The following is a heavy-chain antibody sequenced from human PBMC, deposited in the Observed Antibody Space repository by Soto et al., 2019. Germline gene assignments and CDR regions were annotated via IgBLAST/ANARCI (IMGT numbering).Heavy chain of an antibody. V-gene: IGHV3-53*01. Sequence: GGSLRLSCAASGFTVSSNYMSWVRQAPGKGLEWVSVIYSGGSTYYADSVKGRFTISRDNSKNTLYLQMNSLRAEDTAVYYCARIPRYCSSTSCSRAAFDIWGQGTMVTVS. CDR2: IYSGGST. CDR3: ARIPRYCSSTSCSRAAFDI. J-gene: IGHJ3*02. D-gene: IGHD2-2*01. CDR1: GFTVSSNY.